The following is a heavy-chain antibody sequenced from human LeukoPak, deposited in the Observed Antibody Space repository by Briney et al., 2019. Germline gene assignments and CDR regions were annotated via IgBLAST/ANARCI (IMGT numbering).Heavy chain of an antibody. CDR1: GYTFTSYG. CDR2: ISAYNGNT. CDR3: ARVSSDITMVRGVYDY. J-gene: IGHJ4*02. V-gene: IGHV1-18*01. D-gene: IGHD3-10*01. Sequence: ASVKVSCKASGYTFTSYGISWVQQAPGQGLEWMGWISAYNGNTNYAQKLQGRVTMTTDTSTSTAYMELRSLRSDDTAVYYCARVSSDITMVRGVYDYWGQGTLVTVSS.